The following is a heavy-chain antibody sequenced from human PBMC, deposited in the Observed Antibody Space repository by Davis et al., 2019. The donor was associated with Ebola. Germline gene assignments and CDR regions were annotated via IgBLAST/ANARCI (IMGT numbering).Heavy chain of an antibody. Sequence: PGGSLRLSCAASGFTFDSYSMNWVCQAPGKGLEWVSFISSSSTTIYYADSVKGRFTISRDNAMNSLFLQMNSLTDEDTAVYYCARDWISDYYYYYGLDVWGKGTTVTVSS. CDR2: ISSSSTTI. V-gene: IGHV3-48*02. J-gene: IGHJ6*04. CDR1: GFTFDSYS. D-gene: IGHD3-3*02. CDR3: ARDWISDYYYYYGLDV.